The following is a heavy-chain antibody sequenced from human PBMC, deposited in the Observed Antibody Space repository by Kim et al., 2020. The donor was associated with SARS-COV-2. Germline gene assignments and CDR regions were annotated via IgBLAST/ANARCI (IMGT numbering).Heavy chain of an antibody. J-gene: IGHJ5*02. Sequence: SETLSLTCTVSGGSITSISYYWGWIRQPPGGKMEWIGSMYPTGTSYYNPSLKSRVTISVDTSKNQFSLNVPSVTAAATSVYVCAGSGFGELFPVFFDPWG. CDR1: GGSITSISYY. CDR2: MYPTGTS. CDR3: AGSGFGELFPVFFDP. V-gene: IGHV4-39*01. D-gene: IGHD3-10*01.